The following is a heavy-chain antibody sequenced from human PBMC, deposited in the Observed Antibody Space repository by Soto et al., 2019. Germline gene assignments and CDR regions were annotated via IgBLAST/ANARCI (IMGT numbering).Heavy chain of an antibody. J-gene: IGHJ6*02. CDR3: ARVLLWFGELLRGMDV. CDR2: MNPHSGNT. V-gene: IGHV1-8*01. D-gene: IGHD3-10*01. CDR1: EYTFTSHD. Sequence: ASVKFSCNTSEYTFTSHDINWVRQATGQGLEWMGWMNPHSGNTGYAQKFQGRVTMTRNTSIRTAYMELSSLRSEDTAVYYCARVLLWFGELLRGMDVWAQGTTVTVSS.